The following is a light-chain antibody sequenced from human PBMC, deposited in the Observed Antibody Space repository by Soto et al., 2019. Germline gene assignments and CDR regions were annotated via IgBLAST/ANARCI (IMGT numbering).Light chain of an antibody. Sequence: EIEMTQSPAILSLSPGEGATLSCRTSESVGYNLAWYQQKPGLPPRLLIYGASTRVTGIPDRFSGSGSGTEFTLTISSLQSEDFATYFCQQSFSFPWTFGQGTKVEIK. J-gene: IGKJ1*01. V-gene: IGKV3-15*01. CDR1: ESVGYN. CDR2: GAS. CDR3: QQSFSFPWT.